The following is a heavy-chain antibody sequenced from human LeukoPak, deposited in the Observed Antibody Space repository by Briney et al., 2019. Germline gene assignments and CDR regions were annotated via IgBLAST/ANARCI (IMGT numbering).Heavy chain of an antibody. V-gene: IGHV3-23*01. Sequence: GGSLRLSCAASGFTFSSYGMSWVRQAPGKGLEWVSAISGSGGSTYYADSVKGRFTISRDNSKNTLYLQMNSLRAEDTGVYYCANGRVRGVITNFDYWGQGTLVNVSS. CDR3: ANGRVRGVITNFDY. J-gene: IGHJ4*02. CDR1: GFTFSSYG. D-gene: IGHD3-10*01. CDR2: ISGSGGST.